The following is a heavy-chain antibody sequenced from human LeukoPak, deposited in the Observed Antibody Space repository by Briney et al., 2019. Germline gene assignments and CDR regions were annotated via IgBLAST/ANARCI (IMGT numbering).Heavy chain of an antibody. J-gene: IGHJ4*02. CDR2: ISYDGSNK. V-gene: IGHV3-30-3*01. CDR1: GFTFSSYA. Sequence: GRSLRLSCAASGFTFSSYAMHWVRQAPGKGLEWVAVISYDGSNKYYADSVKGRFTISRDNSKNTLYLQMNSLRAEDTAVYYCAREDEGGLSTSSFDYWGQGTLVTVSS. CDR3: AREDEGGLSTSSFDY. D-gene: IGHD3-16*01.